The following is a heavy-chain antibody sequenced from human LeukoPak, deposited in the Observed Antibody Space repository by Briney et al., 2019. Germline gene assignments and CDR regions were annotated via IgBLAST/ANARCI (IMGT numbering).Heavy chain of an antibody. CDR3: AKAGSSSWDAFDY. CDR1: GFTFSSYG. J-gene: IGHJ4*02. CDR2: IRDDGSNK. Sequence: PGGSLRLSCAASGFTFSSYGMHWVRQAPGKGLEWVTFIRDDGSNKYYADSVKGRFTIPRDNSKNTLYLQMNSLRAEDTAVYYCAKAGSSSWDAFDYWGQGTLVTVSS. V-gene: IGHV3-30*02. D-gene: IGHD6-13*01.